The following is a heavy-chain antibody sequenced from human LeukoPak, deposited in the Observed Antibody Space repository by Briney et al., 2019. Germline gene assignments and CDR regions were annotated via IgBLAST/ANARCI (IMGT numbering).Heavy chain of an antibody. D-gene: IGHD3-10*01. Sequence: PGGSLRLSCAVSGFNVSDNYMSWVRQAPGKGLEWVSAISGSGGSTYYADSVKGRFTISRDNSKNTLYLQMNSLRAEDTAVYYCAAGSGSFIGPLDYWGQGTLVTVSS. CDR2: ISGSGGST. V-gene: IGHV3-23*01. CDR1: GFNVSDNY. CDR3: AAGSGSFIGPLDY. J-gene: IGHJ4*02.